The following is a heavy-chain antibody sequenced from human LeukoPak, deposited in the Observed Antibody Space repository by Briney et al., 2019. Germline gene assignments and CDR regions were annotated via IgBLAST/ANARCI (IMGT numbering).Heavy chain of an antibody. V-gene: IGHV3-23*01. Sequence: GGTLRLSCAASGITFTSYGMSWVRQAPGKGLEWVSTITGISTSTYDADSVKGRFTISRDNSKNTLYLQMNSLRAEDTAVYYCAKDLAGTNDYWGQGTLVTVSS. D-gene: IGHD2-15*01. J-gene: IGHJ4*02. CDR1: GITFTSYG. CDR3: AKDLAGTNDY. CDR2: ITGISTST.